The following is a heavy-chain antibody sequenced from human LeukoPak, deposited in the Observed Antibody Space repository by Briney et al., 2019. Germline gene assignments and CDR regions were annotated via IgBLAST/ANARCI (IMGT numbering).Heavy chain of an antibody. CDR1: GFTFSSYV. J-gene: IGHJ4*02. V-gene: IGHV3-23*01. CDR2: ISESGGRT. D-gene: IGHD5-18*01. CDR3: ARGRRGYGYVDY. Sequence: GGSLRLSCAASGFTFSSYVMNWVRQPPGKGLEWVSSISESGGRTFYVDSVKGRFAISRDNSKNTLFLQLSGLRAEDTAVYYCARGRRGYGYVDYWGQGILVTVSS.